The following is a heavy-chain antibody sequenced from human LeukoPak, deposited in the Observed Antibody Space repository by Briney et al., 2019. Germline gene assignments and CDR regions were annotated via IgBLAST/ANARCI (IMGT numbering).Heavy chain of an antibody. Sequence: SETLSLTCTVSGGSISSYYWNWIRQPPGKGLEWIGYIYYSGSTSYNPSLKSRVTISVDTSKNQFSLKLSSVTAADTAVYYCVAGHYDSSGYYYVGTPDYWGQGTLVTVSS. D-gene: IGHD3-22*01. CDR3: VAGHYDSSGYYYVGTPDY. CDR1: GGSISSYY. J-gene: IGHJ4*02. CDR2: IYYSGST. V-gene: IGHV4-59*12.